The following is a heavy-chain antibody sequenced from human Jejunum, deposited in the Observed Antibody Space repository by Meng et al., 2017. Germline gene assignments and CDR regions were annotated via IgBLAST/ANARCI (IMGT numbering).Heavy chain of an antibody. CDR3: AHRRISGSPWDGGDFDY. CDR2: IYWDNDK. Sequence: QITVKESGPTLVKPTQTLALTCTFSGFSLSTSGVGVGWIRQSTGKALEWLAVIYWDNDKRYSPSLKNRLTIDKDTSKNEVVLTMTNMDPVDTATYYCAHRRISGSPWDGGDFDYWGQGTLVTVSS. J-gene: IGHJ4*02. D-gene: IGHD2-15*01. V-gene: IGHV2-5*02. CDR1: GFSLSTSGVG.